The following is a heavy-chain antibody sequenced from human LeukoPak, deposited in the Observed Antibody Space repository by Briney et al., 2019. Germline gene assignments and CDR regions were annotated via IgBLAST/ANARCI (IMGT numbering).Heavy chain of an antibody. Sequence: SETLSLTCTVSGGSISSYYWSWIRQPAGKGLEWIGRIYTSGSTNYNPSLKSRVTMSVDTSKNQFSLKLSSVTAADTAVYYCARSGVPAAIWEGWFDPWGQGTLVTVSS. V-gene: IGHV4-4*07. CDR3: ARSGVPAAIWEGWFDP. J-gene: IGHJ5*02. D-gene: IGHD2-2*02. CDR2: IYTSGST. CDR1: GGSISSYY.